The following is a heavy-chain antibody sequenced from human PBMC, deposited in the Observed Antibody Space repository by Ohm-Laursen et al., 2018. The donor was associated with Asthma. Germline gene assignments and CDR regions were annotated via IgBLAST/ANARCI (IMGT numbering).Heavy chain of an antibody. CDR3: ARIGPEWELPGREYSLHH. D-gene: IGHD1-26*01. V-gene: IGHV3-21*01. CDR1: GYTVSRYS. CDR2: ISTASNFI. J-gene: IGHJ1*01. Sequence: GSLRLSCSASGYTVSRYSIHCVRQVPGKGLEWVASISTASNFIYYADSVRGRFTTSRDNAKNSVYLQMNSLRAEDTALYYCARIGPEWELPGREYSLHHWGQGTQVTVSS.